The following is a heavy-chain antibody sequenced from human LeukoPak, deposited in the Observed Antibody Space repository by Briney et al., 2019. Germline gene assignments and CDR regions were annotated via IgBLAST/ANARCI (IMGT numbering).Heavy chain of an antibody. Sequence: GESLKISCNGSGYSFSTYWIGWVRQMPGKGLEWMGIIYPSDSDTKYSPSFQGQVTISADKSISTVYLQWSGLKASDTAMYYCARPLDGGNSYGYAYWGQGTLVTVST. D-gene: IGHD5-18*01. CDR1: GYSFSTYW. CDR3: ARPLDGGNSYGYAY. V-gene: IGHV5-51*01. J-gene: IGHJ4*02. CDR2: IYPSDSDT.